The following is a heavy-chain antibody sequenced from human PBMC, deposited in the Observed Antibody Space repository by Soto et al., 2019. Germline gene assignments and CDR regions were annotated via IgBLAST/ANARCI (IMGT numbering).Heavy chain of an antibody. Sequence: ASVKVSCKASGYTLSDYYMHWVRQAPGQGLEWMGWINPKSGDTSYAQKFQGWVTMTRDTSISTGYMELSRLRSDDTAVYYCARVKDADYRNWFDPWGQGTLVTVSS. CDR1: GYTLSDYY. V-gene: IGHV1-2*04. CDR3: ARVKDADYRNWFDP. CDR2: INPKSGDT. D-gene: IGHD4-17*01. J-gene: IGHJ5*02.